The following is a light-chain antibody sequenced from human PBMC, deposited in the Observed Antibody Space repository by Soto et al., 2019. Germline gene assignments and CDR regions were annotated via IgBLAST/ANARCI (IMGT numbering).Light chain of an antibody. CDR2: DAS. J-gene: IGKJ4*01. CDR1: QSVSSY. V-gene: IGKV3-11*01. Sequence: EIVLTQSPATLSLSPGERATLSCRASQSVSSYLAWYQQKPGQAPRLLIYDASNRAAGIPARFSGGGSGTDFTLTIISLEPEDFAVYYCQQRGSWPLTFGGGTKVEMK. CDR3: QQRGSWPLT.